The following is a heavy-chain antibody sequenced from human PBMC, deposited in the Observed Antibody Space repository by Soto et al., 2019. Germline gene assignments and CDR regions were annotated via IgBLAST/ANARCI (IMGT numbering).Heavy chain of an antibody. D-gene: IGHD4-17*01. CDR3: ARGVYGDDCGYIGLVV. CDR2: ISGNSNTR. CDR1: GFTFSDYF. Sequence: QVQLVESGGGPVKPGGSLTLSCTASGFTFSDYFIHWIRQAPGKGLEWVSHISGNSNTRNYAGSVRGRFTISRDNTKNSVALQRNGLRTEDTALYYCARGVYGDDCGYIGLVVWGRGTKVSVSS. J-gene: IGHJ6*02. V-gene: IGHV3-11*05.